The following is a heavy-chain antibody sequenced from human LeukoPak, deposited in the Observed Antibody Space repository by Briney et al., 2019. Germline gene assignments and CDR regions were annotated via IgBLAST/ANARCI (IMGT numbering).Heavy chain of an antibody. CDR2: IYYSGST. D-gene: IGHD3-10*01. J-gene: IGHJ4*02. CDR3: ARLRFGELLGYYFDY. CDR1: GGSISSYY. Sequence: SETLSLTCTVSGGSISSYYWSWIRQPPGKGLEWIGYIYYSGSTNYNPSLKSRVTISVDTSKNQFSLKLSSVTAADTAVYYCARLRFGELLGYYFDYWGQGTLVTVSS. V-gene: IGHV4-59*08.